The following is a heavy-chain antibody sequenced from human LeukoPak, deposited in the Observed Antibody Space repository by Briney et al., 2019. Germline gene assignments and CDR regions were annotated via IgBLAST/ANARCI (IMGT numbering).Heavy chain of an antibody. CDR2: ISWDGGST. Sequence: GGSLRLSCAASGFTFDDYTMHWVRQAPGKGLEWVSLISWDGGSTYYADSVKGRFTISRDNSKNSLYLQMNSLRTEDTALYYCAKDSRLWFGELLSQGGAFDIWGQGTMVTVSS. CDR3: AKDSRLWFGELLSQGGAFDI. D-gene: IGHD3-10*01. J-gene: IGHJ3*02. V-gene: IGHV3-43*01. CDR1: GFTFDDYT.